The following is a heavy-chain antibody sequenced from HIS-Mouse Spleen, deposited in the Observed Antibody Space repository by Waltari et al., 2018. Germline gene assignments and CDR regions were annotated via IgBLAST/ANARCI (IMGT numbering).Heavy chain of an antibody. CDR2: IYYSGST. J-gene: IGHJ2*01. V-gene: IGHV4-39*07. CDR1: GGSISSSSYY. CDR3: AREIPYSSSWYDWYFDL. Sequence: QLHLQESGPGLVKPSETLSLTCTVSGGSISSSSYYWGWIRQPPGKGLEWSGSIYYSGSTSYTPSFKSRVTISVDTSKNQFSLKLSSVTAAATAVYYCAREIPYSSSWYDWYFDLWGRGTLVTVSS. D-gene: IGHD6-13*01.